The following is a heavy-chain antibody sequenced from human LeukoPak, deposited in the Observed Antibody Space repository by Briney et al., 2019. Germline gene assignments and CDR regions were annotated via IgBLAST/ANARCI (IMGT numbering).Heavy chain of an antibody. CDR1: GGSISSSSYY. CDR2: IYYSGST. CDR3: AGHVAAAAADPDY. J-gene: IGHJ4*02. Sequence: SETLSLTCTVSGGSISSSSYYWGWIRQPPGKGLEWIGSIYYSGSTYYNPSLKSRVTISVDTSKNQFSLKLSSVTAADTAVYYCAGHVAAAAADPDYWGQGTLVTVSS. V-gene: IGHV4-39*01. D-gene: IGHD6-13*01.